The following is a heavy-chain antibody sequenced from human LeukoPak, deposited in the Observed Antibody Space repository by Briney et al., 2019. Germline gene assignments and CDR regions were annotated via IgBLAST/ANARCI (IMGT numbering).Heavy chain of an antibody. Sequence: PGGTLRLSCAASGFTFSTYGMTYAMSWVRQAPGKGLEWVSAISGSGGSTYYADSVKGRFTISRDNSKNTLYLQMNSLRAEDTAVYYCAKDMSSSQEPADADYWGQGTLVTVSS. CDR3: AKDMSSSQEPADADY. CDR1: GFTFSTYGMTYA. J-gene: IGHJ4*02. CDR2: ISGSGGST. D-gene: IGHD6-6*01. V-gene: IGHV3-23*01.